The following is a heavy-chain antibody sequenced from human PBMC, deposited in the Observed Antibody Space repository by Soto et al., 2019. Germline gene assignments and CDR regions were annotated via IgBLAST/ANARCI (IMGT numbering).Heavy chain of an antibody. CDR3: ARMGSQRYYYYGMDV. J-gene: IGHJ6*02. V-gene: IGHV3-21*01. D-gene: IGHD6-25*01. CDR2: ISSNSSYI. CDR1: GFTFSSYS. Sequence: EVQLVESGGGLVKPGGSLRLSCAASGFTFSSYSMNWVRQAPGKGLEWVSSISSNSSYIYYADSVKGRFTISRDNAKNSLYLQMNSLRAEDTAVYYCARMGSQRYYYYGMDVWGQGTTVTVSS.